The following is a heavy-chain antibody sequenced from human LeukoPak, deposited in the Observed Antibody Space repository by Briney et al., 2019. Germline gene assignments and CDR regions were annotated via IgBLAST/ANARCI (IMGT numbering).Heavy chain of an antibody. CDR2: INHSGST. J-gene: IGHJ4*02. CDR1: GGSFSGYY. CDR3: ARGYGSGWYDFDY. Sequence: SETLSLTCAVYGGSFSGYYWSWIRQPPGKGLEWIGEINHSGSTNYNPSLKSRVTTSLDTSKNQFPLKLSSVTAADTAVYFCARGYGSGWYDFDYWGQGTLVTVSS. V-gene: IGHV4-34*01. D-gene: IGHD6-19*01.